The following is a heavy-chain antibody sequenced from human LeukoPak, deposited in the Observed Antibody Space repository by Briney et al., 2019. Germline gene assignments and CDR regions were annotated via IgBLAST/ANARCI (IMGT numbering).Heavy chain of an antibody. V-gene: IGHV3-23*01. D-gene: IGHD3-9*01. CDR3: AKWGDYDILTGYYDSDY. J-gene: IGHJ4*02. CDR1: GFTFSNYA. CDR2: IVGSGGST. Sequence: GGSLRLSCAASGFTFSNYAMSWVRQTPGKGLEWVSAIVGSGGSTYYADSVKGRFTISRDNPKNTLYLQMNSLRAEDTAVYYCAKWGDYDILTGYYDSDYWGQGTLVTVSS.